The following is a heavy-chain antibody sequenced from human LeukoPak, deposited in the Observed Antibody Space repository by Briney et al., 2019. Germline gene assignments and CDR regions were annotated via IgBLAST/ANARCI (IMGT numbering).Heavy chain of an antibody. CDR1: GFSFSSYG. D-gene: IGHD2-15*01. V-gene: IGHV3-33*01. CDR2: IWYDESYK. Sequence: PGGSLRLSCAASGFSFSSYGMHWVRQAPGKGLEWVAVIWYDESYKFYADSVKGRFTISRDNSKNTLYLQMNSLRAEDTAVYYCARPDCTGGNCYSYATYFFVYWGQGTLVPVSS. J-gene: IGHJ4*02. CDR3: ARPDCTGGNCYSYATYFFVY.